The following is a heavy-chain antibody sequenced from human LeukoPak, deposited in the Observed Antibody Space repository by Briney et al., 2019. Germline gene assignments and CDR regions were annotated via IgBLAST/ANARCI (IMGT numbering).Heavy chain of an antibody. CDR1: GFSVSNNF. J-gene: IGHJ6*04. CDR2: ISRSSSTI. V-gene: IGHV3-48*04. Sequence: GGSLRLSCEASGFSVSNNFMSWVRQAPGKGLEWVSYISRSSSTIYYADSVKGRFTISRDNAKNSLYLQMNSLRAEDTAVYYCAELGITMIGGVWGKGTTVTISS. D-gene: IGHD3-10*02. CDR3: AELGITMIGGV.